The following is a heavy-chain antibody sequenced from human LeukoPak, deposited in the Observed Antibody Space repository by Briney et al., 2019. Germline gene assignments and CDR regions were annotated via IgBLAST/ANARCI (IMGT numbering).Heavy chain of an antibody. Sequence: GGSLRLSCAASGFTFDDYAMHWVRQAPGKGLEWVSGISWNSGSIGYADSVKGRFTISRDNAKNSLYLQMNSLRAEDTAVYYCARARAGYSSGWPDFDYWGQGTLVTVSS. CDR1: GFTFDDYA. J-gene: IGHJ4*02. CDR3: ARARAGYSSGWPDFDY. V-gene: IGHV3-9*01. CDR2: ISWNSGSI. D-gene: IGHD6-19*01.